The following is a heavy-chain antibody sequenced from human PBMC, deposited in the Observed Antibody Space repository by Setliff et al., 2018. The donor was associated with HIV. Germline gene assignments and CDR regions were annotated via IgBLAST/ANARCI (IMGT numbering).Heavy chain of an antibody. D-gene: IGHD2-2*01. CDR2: IAHDGGTQ. Sequence: GGSLRLSCAASGITFSTNAMHWVRQVPGKGLQWVAVIAHDGGTQYYADSVLGRFTISRDNSKNTLDLQMNSLRVDDTAIYYCARGHRTSDAVVLAGRLWGQGALVTVSS. V-gene: IGHV3-30*03. J-gene: IGHJ4*02. CDR3: ARGHRTSDAVVLAGRL. CDR1: GITFSTNA.